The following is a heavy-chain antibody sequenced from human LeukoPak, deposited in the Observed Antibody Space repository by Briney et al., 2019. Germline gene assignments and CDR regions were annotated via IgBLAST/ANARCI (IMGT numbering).Heavy chain of an antibody. J-gene: IGHJ2*01. Sequence: PGGSLGLSCAASGFTFSSYAMSWVRQAPGKGLEWVSAISGSGGSTYYADSVKGRFTISRDNSKNTLYLQMNSLRAEDTAVYYCAKDWGGGYWYFDLWGRGTLVTVSS. D-gene: IGHD2-15*01. CDR1: GFTFSSYA. CDR3: AKDWGGGYWYFDL. V-gene: IGHV3-23*01. CDR2: ISGSGGST.